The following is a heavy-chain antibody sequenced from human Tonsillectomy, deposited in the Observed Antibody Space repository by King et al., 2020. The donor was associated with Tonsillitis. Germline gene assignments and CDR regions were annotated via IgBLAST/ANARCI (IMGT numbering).Heavy chain of an antibody. D-gene: IGHD3-22*01. J-gene: IGHJ4*02. CDR1: GYTLTEFS. Sequence: QLVQSGAEVKKPGASVKVSCKVSGYTLTEFSMHWVRQAPGKGLEWMGGFNPEDGETIYAQKFQGGVTMTEDTSTDTAYMELSSLRSEDTAVYYCARGLSQDFYDSSGYFPGSFDYWGQGTLVTVSS. CDR2: FNPEDGET. V-gene: IGHV1-24*01. CDR3: ARGLSQDFYDSSGYFPGSFDY.